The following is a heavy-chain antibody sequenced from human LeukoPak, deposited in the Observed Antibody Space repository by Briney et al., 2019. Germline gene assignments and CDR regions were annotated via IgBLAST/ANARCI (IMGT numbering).Heavy chain of an antibody. J-gene: IGHJ5*02. D-gene: IGHD4-11*01. CDR2: ISGSGAST. CDR3: AKGREPMTTVATVWFDP. CDR1: GFTFSSYA. Sequence: GGSLRLSCATSGFTFSSYAMNWVRQAPGKGLEWVSAISGSGASTYYADSVNGRFTISRDNSKNTLYLQMNRLRAEDTAVYYCAKGREPMTTVATVWFDPWGQEPWSPSPQ. V-gene: IGHV3-23*01.